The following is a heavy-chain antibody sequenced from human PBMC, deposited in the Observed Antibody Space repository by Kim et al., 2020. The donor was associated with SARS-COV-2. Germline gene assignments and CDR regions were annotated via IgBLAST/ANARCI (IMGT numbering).Heavy chain of an antibody. CDR3: ARGGYSSSWYYANYYYYYGMDV. CDR1: GYTFTSYD. D-gene: IGHD6-13*01. CDR2: MNPNSGNT. J-gene: IGHJ6*02. Sequence: ASVKVSCKASGYTFTSYDINWVRQATGQGLEWMGWMNPNSGNTGYAQKFQGRVTMTRNTSISTAYMELSSLRSEDTAVYYCARGGYSSSWYYANYYYYYGMDVWGQGTTVTISS. V-gene: IGHV1-8*01.